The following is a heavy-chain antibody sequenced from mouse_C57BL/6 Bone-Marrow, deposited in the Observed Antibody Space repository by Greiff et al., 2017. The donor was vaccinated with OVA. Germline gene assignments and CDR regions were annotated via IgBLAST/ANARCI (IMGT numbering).Heavy chain of an antibody. J-gene: IGHJ3*01. D-gene: IGHD3-3*01. Sequence: VQLQQPGAELVRPGTSVKLSCKASGYTFTSYWMHWVKQRPGQGLEWIGVIDPSDSYTNYNQKFKGKATLTVDTSSSTAYMQLSSLTSEDSAVYYCARGTNAYWGQGTLVTVSA. CDR1: GYTFTSYW. V-gene: IGHV1-59*01. CDR2: IDPSDSYT. CDR3: ARGTNAY.